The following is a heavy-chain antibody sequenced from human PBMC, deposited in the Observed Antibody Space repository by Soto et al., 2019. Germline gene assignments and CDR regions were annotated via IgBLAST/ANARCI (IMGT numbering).Heavy chain of an antibody. Sequence: ASVKVSCKTSGYTFGSYGITWVRQAPGQGLEWMGWINTYNAKTDYTQKLQDRVTMTIDTSTTTAYMEVGSLRSDDTAVYYCGRGELQVHYWGQGTLVTVSS. D-gene: IGHD1-7*01. V-gene: IGHV1-18*01. CDR1: GYTFGSYG. J-gene: IGHJ4*02. CDR3: GRGELQVHY. CDR2: INTYNAKT.